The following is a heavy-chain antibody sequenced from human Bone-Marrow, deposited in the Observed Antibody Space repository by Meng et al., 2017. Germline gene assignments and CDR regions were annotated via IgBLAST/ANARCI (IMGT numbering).Heavy chain of an antibody. CDR1: GGPFSDYY. D-gene: IGHD4-11*01. CDR3: ARGPTTMAHDFDY. CDR2: INHSGST. V-gene: IGHV4-34*01. Sequence: SGPGLRKLSETLPRACVVSGGPFSDYYWSWIRQPPGKGLEWIGEINHSGSTNYNPSLESRATISVDTSQNNLSLKLSSVTAADSAVYYCARGPTTMAHDFDYWGQGTLVTVSS. J-gene: IGHJ4*02.